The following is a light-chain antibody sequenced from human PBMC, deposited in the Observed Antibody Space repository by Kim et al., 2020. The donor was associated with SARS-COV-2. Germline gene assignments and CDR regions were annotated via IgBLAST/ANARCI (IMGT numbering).Light chain of an antibody. V-gene: IGKV3-20*01. CDR3: QQYGSSPLT. CDR1: QSVSSSY. Sequence: EIVLTQSPGTLSLSPGERATLSCRASQSVSSSYLAWYQQKPGQAPRLLIYEASSRATGIPDRFSGSGSGTDFTLTISRLEPEDFAVYYCQQYGSSPLTFGGGTKVDIK. CDR2: EAS. J-gene: IGKJ4*01.